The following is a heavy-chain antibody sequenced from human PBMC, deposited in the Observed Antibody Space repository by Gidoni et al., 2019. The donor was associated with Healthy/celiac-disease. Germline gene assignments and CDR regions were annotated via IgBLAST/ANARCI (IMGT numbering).Heavy chain of an antibody. D-gene: IGHD2-2*01. CDR2: IYSGGST. CDR1: GFTVSSNY. J-gene: IGHJ6*02. CDR3: ARGIVVVPGASRGYYYYYGMDV. Sequence: ELQLVESGGGLVQPGGSLRLSCAASGFTVSSNYMSWIRQAPGKGLEWVSVIYSGGSTYYADSVKGRFTISRDNSKKTLYLQMNRLRAEETAVYYCARGIVVVPGASRGYYYYYGMDVWGQGTTVNVSS. V-gene: IGHV3-66*01.